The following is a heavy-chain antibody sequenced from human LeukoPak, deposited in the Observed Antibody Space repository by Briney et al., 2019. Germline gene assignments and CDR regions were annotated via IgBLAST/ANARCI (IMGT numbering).Heavy chain of an antibody. V-gene: IGHV3-33*01. CDR1: GFTFSSYG. J-gene: IGHJ4*02. CDR2: IWYDGSNK. Sequence: GRSLRLSCAASGFTFSSYGMHWVRQAPGKGLEWVAVIWYDGSNKYYADSVKGRFTISRDNSKNTLYLQMNSLRAEDTAVYYCARDLAVGADRQFDYWGQGTLVTVSS. CDR3: ARDLAVGADRQFDY. D-gene: IGHD1-26*01.